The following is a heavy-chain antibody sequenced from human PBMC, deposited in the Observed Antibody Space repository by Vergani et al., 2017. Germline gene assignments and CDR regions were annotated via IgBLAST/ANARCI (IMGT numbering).Heavy chain of an antibody. Sequence: VQLVESGGGLVKPGGSLRLSCAASGFIFSSYGMHWVRQAPGKGLEWVAFIGYDGRIKYNVDSVKGRFTISRDNSKNTLYLQMNRLRPEDTAVYYCATAGAAYCRGASCYDFFEYWGQGTLVTVAS. CDR2: IGYDGRIK. V-gene: IGHV3-30*02. J-gene: IGHJ4*02. CDR1: GFIFSSYG. CDR3: ATAGAAYCRGASCYDFFEY. D-gene: IGHD2-15*01.